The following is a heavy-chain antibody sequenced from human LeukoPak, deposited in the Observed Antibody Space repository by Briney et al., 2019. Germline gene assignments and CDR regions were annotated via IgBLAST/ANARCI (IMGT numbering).Heavy chain of an antibody. CDR3: VSFYETY. CDR2: ISWNSGSI. D-gene: IGHD2/OR15-2a*01. CDR1: GFTFDDYA. Sequence: PGRSLRLSCAASGFTFDDYAMHWVRQAPGKGLEWVSGISWNSGSIGYADSVKGRFTISGDNAKNTVYLQMNSLRAEDTAVYYCVSFYETYWGRGTLVTVSS. J-gene: IGHJ4*02. V-gene: IGHV3-9*01.